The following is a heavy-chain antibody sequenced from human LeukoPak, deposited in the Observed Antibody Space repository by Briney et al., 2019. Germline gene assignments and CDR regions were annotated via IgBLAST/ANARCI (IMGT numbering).Heavy chain of an antibody. CDR1: GFTFNNYV. Sequence: GGSLRLSCAASGFTFNNYVMSWIRQAPGKGLEWASAIGGSGDATYYADSVKGRFTISRDNSRNTLYLQMNSLRAEDMAIYYCAKGSRDSRPYYFDFWGPGTLVTVSS. CDR2: IGGSGDAT. CDR3: AKGSRDSRPYYFDF. J-gene: IGHJ4*02. V-gene: IGHV3-23*01. D-gene: IGHD3-3*01.